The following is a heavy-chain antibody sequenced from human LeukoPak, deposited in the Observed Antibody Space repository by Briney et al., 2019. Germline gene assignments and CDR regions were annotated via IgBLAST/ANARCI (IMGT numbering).Heavy chain of an antibody. CDR1: GGSISSYY. D-gene: IGHD1-1*01. CDR3: ARHPRGSNNWSYYFDY. J-gene: IGHJ4*02. CDR2: IYYDGST. V-gene: IGHV4-59*08. Sequence: PSETLSLTCTVSGGSISSYYWTWIRQSPEQGLEWIGYIYYDGSTNYNPSLTRRVIISIDRSKNHFSLELNSVIAADTAVYYCARHPRGSNNWSYYFDYWGQGPLVTVSS.